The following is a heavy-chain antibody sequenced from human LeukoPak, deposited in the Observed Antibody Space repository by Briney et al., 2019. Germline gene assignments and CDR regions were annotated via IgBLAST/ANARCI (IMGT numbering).Heavy chain of an antibody. V-gene: IGHV1-69*05. CDR2: IIPIFGSA. J-gene: IGHJ5*02. CDR3: AHAGGDTLYNWFDP. CDR1: GGTFSSYA. Sequence: SVQVSCKASGGTFSSYAISWVRQPPGQGLEWMGGIIPIFGSANYAQTFQGRVTITTDESTSTAYMELSSLRSEDTAVYYCAHAGGDTLYNWFDPWGQGTLITVSS. D-gene: IGHD3-9*01.